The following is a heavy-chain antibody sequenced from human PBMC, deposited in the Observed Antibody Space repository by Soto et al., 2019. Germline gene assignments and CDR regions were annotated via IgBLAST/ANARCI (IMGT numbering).Heavy chain of an antibody. V-gene: IGHV3-13*01. D-gene: IGHD4-17*01. Sequence: EVQLVESGGGLVQPGGSLRLSCAASGFTFSSYDMHWVRQATGKGLEWVSVIGTAGDTYYPGSVKGRFTISRENAKNSLYLQMTSLRAGDPAVYYCVSARHYGDLDYWGQGTLVTVSS. J-gene: IGHJ4*02. CDR2: IGTAGDT. CDR1: GFTFSSYD. CDR3: VSARHYGDLDY.